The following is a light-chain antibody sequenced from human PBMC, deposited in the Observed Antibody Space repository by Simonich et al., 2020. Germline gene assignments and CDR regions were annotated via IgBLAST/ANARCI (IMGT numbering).Light chain of an antibody. J-gene: IGKJ3*01. V-gene: IGKV1-12*01. Sequence: DIQMTQSPSSVSASVGDRVTITCRASQGISSWLAWYQQKPGKAPKLLIYAASSLQSGVPSRFSGSGSGTDFTLTISRLESEDFAVYYCQQYGSSPFTFGPGTKVDIK. CDR2: AAS. CDR1: QGISSW. CDR3: QQYGSSPFT.